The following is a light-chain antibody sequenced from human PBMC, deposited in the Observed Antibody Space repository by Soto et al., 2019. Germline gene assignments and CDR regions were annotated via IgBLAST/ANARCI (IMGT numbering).Light chain of an antibody. V-gene: IGKV3-15*01. CDR1: QSVSSN. CDR3: QQYNNWPWT. Sequence: EKVITPSPATLSVSPGERATPPRRASQSVSSNLAWYQQKPGQAPRLLIYGASTRATGIPARFSGSGSGADFTLTISSLQSEDFAVYYCQQYNNWPWTFGQGTKVDIK. CDR2: GAS. J-gene: IGKJ1*01.